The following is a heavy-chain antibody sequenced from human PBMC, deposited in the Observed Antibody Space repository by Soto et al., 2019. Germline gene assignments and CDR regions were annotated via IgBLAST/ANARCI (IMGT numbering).Heavy chain of an antibody. CDR3: ARVGGFGATTIDY. CDR1: GGSISSGDYY. V-gene: IGHV4-30-4*01. D-gene: IGHD3-10*01. CDR2: IYYSGST. J-gene: IGHJ4*02. Sequence: SETLSLTCTVPGGSISSGDYYWSWIRQPPGKGLEWIGYIYYSGSTYYNPSLKSRVTISVDTSKNQFSLKLSSVTAADTAVYYCARVGGFGATTIDYWGQGTLVTVS.